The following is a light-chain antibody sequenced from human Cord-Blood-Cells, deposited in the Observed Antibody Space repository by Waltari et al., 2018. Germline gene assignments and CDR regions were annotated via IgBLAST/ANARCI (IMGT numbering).Light chain of an antibody. CDR3: QQYYSTPWT. V-gene: IGKV4-1*01. Sequence: DIVMTQSPDSLAASLGERATINCKSSQSVLYSSNNNNYLAWYQQKPGQPPKLLIYWASTRESGVPDRFSGSGSGTDFTLTISSLQAEDVAVYYCQQYYSTPWTFGQGTKVEIK. CDR1: QSVLYSSNNNNY. J-gene: IGKJ1*01. CDR2: WAS.